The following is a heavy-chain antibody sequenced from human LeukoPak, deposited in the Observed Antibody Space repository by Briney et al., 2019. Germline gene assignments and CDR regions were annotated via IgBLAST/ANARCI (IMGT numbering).Heavy chain of an antibody. Sequence: GGSLRLSCAASGFTFSSYARSWVRQAPGKRLEWVSAISGSGGSTYYADSVKGRFTISRDNSKNTLYLQMNSLRAEDTAVYYCAKVPGAYDYDYWGQGTLVTVSS. CDR3: AKVPGAYDYDY. CDR1: GFTFSSYA. D-gene: IGHD4-17*01. V-gene: IGHV3-23*01. J-gene: IGHJ4*02. CDR2: ISGSGGST.